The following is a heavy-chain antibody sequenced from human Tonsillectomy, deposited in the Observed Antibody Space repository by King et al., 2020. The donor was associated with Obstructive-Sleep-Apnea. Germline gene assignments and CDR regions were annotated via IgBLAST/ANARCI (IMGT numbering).Heavy chain of an antibody. D-gene: IGHD6-13*01. CDR3: ARGSGAAAVNWFDP. CDR2: INHSGST. J-gene: IGHJ5*02. CDR1: GGSFSDYY. Sequence: VQLQQWGAGLLKPSETLSLTCAVFGGSFSDYYWSWIRQSPGKGLECIGEINHSGSTNYNTSLKIRVAVSADTSKNQFSLKLSSVTAADTAVYYCARGSGAAAVNWFDPWGPGTLVTVSS. V-gene: IGHV4-34*01.